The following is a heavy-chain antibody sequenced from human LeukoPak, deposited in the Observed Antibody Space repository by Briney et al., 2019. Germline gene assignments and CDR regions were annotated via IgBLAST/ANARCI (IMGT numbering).Heavy chain of an antibody. V-gene: IGHV3-23*01. CDR3: AKETYSSGWYPYFDY. D-gene: IGHD6-19*01. J-gene: IGHJ4*02. Sequence: GGSLRLSCVASVFTFSSYAMSWVRQAPGKGLEWVSGISGSGGSTYYADSVKGRFTISRDDSKNTLFLQMNSLRAEDTAVYYCAKETYSSGWYPYFDYWGQGTLVTVSS. CDR2: ISGSGGST. CDR1: VFTFSSYA.